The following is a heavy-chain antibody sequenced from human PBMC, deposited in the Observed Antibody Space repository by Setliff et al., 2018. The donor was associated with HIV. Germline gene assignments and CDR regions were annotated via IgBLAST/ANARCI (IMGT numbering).Heavy chain of an antibody. D-gene: IGHD3-22*01. CDR2: IYSDGST. CDR3: ARSPYYYDSGGYPPDY. J-gene: IGHJ4*02. CDR1: GFTVSSNY. V-gene: IGHV3-53*01. Sequence: PGESLKISCAASGFTVSSNYMSWVRQAPGKGLEWVSVIYSDGSTYYADSVKGRFTISRDNSKNTLYLQMNSLRAEDTAVYYCARSPYYYDSGGYPPDYWGRGTLVTVSS.